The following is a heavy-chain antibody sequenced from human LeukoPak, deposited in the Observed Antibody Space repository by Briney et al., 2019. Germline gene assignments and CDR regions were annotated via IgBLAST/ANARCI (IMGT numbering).Heavy chain of an antibody. CDR2: IWFDGSNK. CDR1: GFTFSNYG. Sequence: GGSLRLSCAASGFTFSNYGMHWVGQAPGKGLEWAALIWFDGSNKYYTDSVKGRFAISRDNSKNTLHLQMNSLRADDTAVYYCARGTISSGRPRYFDYWGQGTLVTVSS. CDR3: ARGTISSGRPRYFDY. D-gene: IGHD1-26*01. V-gene: IGHV3-33*01. J-gene: IGHJ4*02.